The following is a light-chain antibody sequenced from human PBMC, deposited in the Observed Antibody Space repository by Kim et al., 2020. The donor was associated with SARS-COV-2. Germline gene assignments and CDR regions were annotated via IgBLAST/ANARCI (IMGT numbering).Light chain of an antibody. CDR1: QGVSSN. CDR2: GAS. Sequence: EIGMTQSPATLSVSPGEKATLSCRASQGVSSNLAWYQQIRGQAPRLLIYGASTRATDIPSRFSGSGSGAEFTLTISSLQSEDFAIYYCQQYNSWPKTFCQGTKLEI. J-gene: IGKJ2*01. V-gene: IGKV3-15*01. CDR3: QQYNSWPKT.